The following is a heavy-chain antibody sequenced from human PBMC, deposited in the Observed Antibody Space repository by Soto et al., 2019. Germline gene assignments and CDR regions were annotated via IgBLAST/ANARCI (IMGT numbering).Heavy chain of an antibody. D-gene: IGHD6-19*01. J-gene: IGHJ4*02. Sequence: PWGPLRLSCEGPGFTFSRYSMKWDRQAPGMGLECVAAISNAGLYIHFADSVKGRFTISRDDSGNTLYLQMNSLRAEDTAVYYCAREWSLSVAAPGYWCQGTLVTVSS. V-gene: IGHV3-30*03. CDR1: GFTFSRYS. CDR2: ISNAGLYI. CDR3: AREWSLSVAAPGY.